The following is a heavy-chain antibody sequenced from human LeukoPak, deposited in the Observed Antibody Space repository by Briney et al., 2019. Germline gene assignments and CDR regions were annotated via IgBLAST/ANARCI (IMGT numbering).Heavy chain of an antibody. Sequence: ASVKVSCKASGYHFTGYHVHWVRQAPRQGLEWMGRISTDSGDGDIAQKFQGRVTMTRDTSISTAYMELSRLTSDDSAVYYCAGLGSTVKGRIDPWGQGTSVTVSS. D-gene: IGHD5/OR15-5a*01. J-gene: IGHJ5*02. V-gene: IGHV1-2*02. CDR3: AGLGSTVKGRIDP. CDR2: ISTDSGDG. CDR1: GYHFTGYH.